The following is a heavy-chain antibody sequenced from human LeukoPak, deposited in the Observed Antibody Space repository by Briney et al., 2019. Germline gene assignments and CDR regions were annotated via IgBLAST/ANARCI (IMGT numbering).Heavy chain of an antibody. D-gene: IGHD6-13*01. J-gene: IGHJ3*02. CDR3: ARGGIAADDAFDI. V-gene: IGHV1-8*03. Sequence: ASVKASCKASGYTFTSYDINWVRQATGQGLEWMGWMNPNSGNTGYAQKFQGRVTITRNTSISTAYMELSSLRSEDTAVYYCARGGIAADDAFDIWGQGTMVTVSS. CDR1: GYTFTSYD. CDR2: MNPNSGNT.